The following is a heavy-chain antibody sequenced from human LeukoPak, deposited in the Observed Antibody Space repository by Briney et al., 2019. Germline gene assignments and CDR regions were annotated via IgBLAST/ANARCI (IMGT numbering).Heavy chain of an antibody. CDR3: AKDKGMVATTGAFDP. J-gene: IGHJ5*02. CDR2: ISWNSGSI. V-gene: IGHV3-9*01. Sequence: PGRSLRLSCAASGFTFDDYAMHWVRQAPGKGLEWVSGISWNSGSIGYADSVKGRFTISRDNAKNSLYLQMNSLRAEDTALYYCAKDKGMVATTGAFDPWGQGTLVTVSS. CDR1: GFTFDDYA. D-gene: IGHD1-26*01.